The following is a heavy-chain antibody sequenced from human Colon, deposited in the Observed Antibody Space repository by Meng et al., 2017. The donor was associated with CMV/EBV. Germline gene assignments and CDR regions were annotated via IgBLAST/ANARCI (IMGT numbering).Heavy chain of an antibody. D-gene: IGHD1-26*01. CDR2: INSNSGAT. J-gene: IGHJ4*02. Sequence: QWPFVQSGAGGRKPGASVKVSCKTSGYTFSDYHIHWVRQAPGQGLEWMGWINSNSGATDYAQKFQGRFTMTRDTSITTVYMELSSLRSDDTAVYYCARDPSGSRVPFDYWGQGSLVTSPQ. CDR3: ARDPSGSRVPFDY. V-gene: IGHV1-2*02. CDR1: GYTFSDYH.